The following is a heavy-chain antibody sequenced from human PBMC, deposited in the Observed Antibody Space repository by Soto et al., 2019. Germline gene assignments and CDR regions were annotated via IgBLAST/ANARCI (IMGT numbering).Heavy chain of an antibody. J-gene: IGHJ6*02. D-gene: IGHD4-4*01. CDR3: ARQVPYSSHRMDV. CDR2: ISSRSSYI. Sequence: GGSLRLSCAASGFNFSSFSMDWVRHAPGQGLEWVSSISSRSSYIYYADSVKGRFAVSRDNANNLLYLQMNSLGAEDTAVYYCARQVPYSSHRMDVWGQGTTVTVSS. CDR1: GFNFSSFS. V-gene: IGHV3-21*06.